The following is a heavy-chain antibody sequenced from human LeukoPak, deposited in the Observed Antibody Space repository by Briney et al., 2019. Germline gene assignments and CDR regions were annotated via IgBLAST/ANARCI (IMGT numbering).Heavy chain of an antibody. CDR3: ARGILGATVTTLYYMDV. V-gene: IGHV1-8*03. CDR2: MNPNSGNT. Sequence: ASVKVSCKASGYTFTSYDINWVRQATGQGLEWMGWMNPNSGNTGYAQKFQGRVTITRNTSISTAYMELSSLRSEDTAVYYCARGILGATVTTLYYMDVWGKGTTVTVSS. J-gene: IGHJ6*03. CDR1: GYTFTSYD. D-gene: IGHD4-11*01.